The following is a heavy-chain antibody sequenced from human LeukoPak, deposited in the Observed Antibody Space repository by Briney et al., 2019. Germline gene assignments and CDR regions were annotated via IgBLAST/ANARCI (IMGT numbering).Heavy chain of an antibody. V-gene: IGHV3-21*04. CDR3: AKARGGDYYDSSGYYYDY. CDR1: GFAFSSYS. D-gene: IGHD3-22*01. Sequence: GGSLRLSCAASGFAFSSYSMNWVRQAPGKGLEWVSSISSSSSYIYYADSVKGRFTISRDNSKNTLYLQMNSLRAEDTAVYYCAKARGGDYYDSSGYYYDYWGQGTLVTVSS. J-gene: IGHJ4*02. CDR2: ISSSSSYI.